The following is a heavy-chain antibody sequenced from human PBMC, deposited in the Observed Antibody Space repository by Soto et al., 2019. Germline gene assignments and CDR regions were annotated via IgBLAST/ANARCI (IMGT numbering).Heavy chain of an antibody. CDR2: ISSSSSYI. J-gene: IGHJ4*02. D-gene: IGHD3-3*01. Sequence: QRPCSADSRITLGGHRGSWVRRATGVGLEWVSSISSSSSYIYYADSVKGRFTISRDNAKNSLYLQMNSLRAEDTAVYYCARDRRITIFGVVPLGYWGQGMLVKVSA. V-gene: IGHV3-21*01. CDR1: RITLGGHR. CDR3: ARDRRITIFGVVPLGY.